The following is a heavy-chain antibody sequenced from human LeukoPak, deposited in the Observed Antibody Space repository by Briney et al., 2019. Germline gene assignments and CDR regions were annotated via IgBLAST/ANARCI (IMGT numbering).Heavy chain of an antibody. CDR2: IYHSGST. J-gene: IGHJ4*02. CDR3: AREDGSSWYYFDS. V-gene: IGHV4-30-2*01. D-gene: IGHD6-13*01. CDR1: GGSISSGGYS. Sequence: PSQTLSLTCAVSGGSISSGGYSWSWIRQPPGKGLEWIGYIYHSGSTYYNPSLKSRVTISVDRSKNQFSLKLSSVTAADTAVYYCAREDGSSWYYFDSWGQGTLVTVSS.